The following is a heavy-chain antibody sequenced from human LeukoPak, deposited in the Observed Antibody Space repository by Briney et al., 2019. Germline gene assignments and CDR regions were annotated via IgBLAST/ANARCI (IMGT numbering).Heavy chain of an antibody. V-gene: IGHV3-30*18. D-gene: IGHD1-26*01. CDR2: ISYDGSDK. Sequence: TGGFLRLSCAASGFMFSTYGMHWVRQAPGKGLEWVALISYDGSDKDYADSVKGRFAISRDNSKNTLYLQMNSLRAEDTSVYYCAKDFMSGSYSAFFDYWGQGTLVTVSS. CDR3: AKDFMSGSYSAFFDY. CDR1: GFMFSTYG. J-gene: IGHJ4*02.